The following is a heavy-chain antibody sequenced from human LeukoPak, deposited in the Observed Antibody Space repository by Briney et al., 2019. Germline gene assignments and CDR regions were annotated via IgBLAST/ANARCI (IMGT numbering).Heavy chain of an antibody. J-gene: IGHJ3*02. CDR1: GYTFTSYG. V-gene: IGHV1-69*06. CDR3: ARGVAAASGNVAFDI. Sequence: GASVKVSCKASGYTFTSYGISWVRQAPGQGLEWMGGIIPIFGTANYAQKFQGRVTITADKSTSTAYMELSSLRSEDTAVYYCARGVAAASGNVAFDIWGQGTMVTVSS. CDR2: IIPIFGTA. D-gene: IGHD6-13*01.